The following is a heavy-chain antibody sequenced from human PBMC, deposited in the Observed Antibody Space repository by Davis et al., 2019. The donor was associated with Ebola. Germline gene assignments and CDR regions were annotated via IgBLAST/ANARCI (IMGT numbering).Heavy chain of an antibody. CDR2: INGGNGKT. CDR3: ARSLHWGEFGY. D-gene: IGHD3-16*01. V-gene: IGHV1-3*01. J-gene: IGHJ4*02. CDR1: GYTFTSYP. Sequence: ASVKVSCKASGYTFTSYPIHWVRQAPGQRLEWMGWINGGNGKTTYSQKFQDRVTFTRDTSATTAYMELSSLRSEDTAFYYFARSLHWGEFGYWSQGTLVTVSS.